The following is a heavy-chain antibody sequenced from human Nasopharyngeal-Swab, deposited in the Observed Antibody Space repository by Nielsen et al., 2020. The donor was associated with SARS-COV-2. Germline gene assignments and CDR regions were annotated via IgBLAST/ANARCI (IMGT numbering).Heavy chain of an antibody. CDR1: GFTFSSYG. CDR3: ARKWEPRGWLFDY. CDR2: ISYDGSNK. V-gene: IGHV3-30*03. J-gene: IGHJ4*02. Sequence: GESLKISCAASGFTFSSYGMHWVRQAPGKGLEWVAVISYDGSNKYYADSVKGRFTISRDNSKSTLYLQMNSLRAEDTAVYYCARKWEPRGWLFDYWGQGTLVTVSS. D-gene: IGHD1-26*01.